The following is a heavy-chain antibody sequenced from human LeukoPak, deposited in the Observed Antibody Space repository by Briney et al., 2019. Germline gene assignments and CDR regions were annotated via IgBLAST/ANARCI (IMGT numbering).Heavy chain of an antibody. Sequence: SETLSLTCTVSGGSISSSSYYWGWIRQPPGKGLEWIGSIYYSGSTYYNPSLKSRVTISVDTSKNQFSLRLTSVTAADTAVYYCARVTYFDTSGVDYWGPGTLVTVSS. D-gene: IGHD3-22*01. CDR2: IYYSGST. CDR3: ARVTYFDTSGVDY. CDR1: GGSISSSSYY. V-gene: IGHV4-39*01. J-gene: IGHJ4*02.